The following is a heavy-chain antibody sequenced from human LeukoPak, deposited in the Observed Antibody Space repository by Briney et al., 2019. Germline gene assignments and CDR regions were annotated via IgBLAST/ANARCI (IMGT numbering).Heavy chain of an antibody. D-gene: IGHD2-2*01. CDR1: GFTFSGSA. J-gene: IGHJ4*02. Sequence: PGGSLKLSCAASGFTFSGSAIHWFRQASGKGLESVSRISGNANSYPTAYAASVKGRFPISRDDSKNTAYLQMNSLRAEDTAVYYCAKGHQLPFDYWGQGTLVTVSS. CDR2: ISGNANSYPT. V-gene: IGHV3-73*01. CDR3: AKGHQLPFDY.